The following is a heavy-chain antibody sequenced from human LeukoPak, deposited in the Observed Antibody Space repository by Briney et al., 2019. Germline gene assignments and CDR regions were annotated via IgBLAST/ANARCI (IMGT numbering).Heavy chain of an antibody. J-gene: IGHJ5*02. CDR3: ARGTKYQLLSGFDP. CDR2: IYYSGST. CDR1: GGSISSSSYY. V-gene: IGHV4-39*01. Sequence: SETLSLTCTVSGGSISSSSYYWGWIRQPPGKGLEWIGSIYYSGSTYYNPSLKSRGTISVDTSKNQFSLKLSSVTAADTAVYYCARGTKYQLLSGFDPWGQGTLVTVSS. D-gene: IGHD2-2*01.